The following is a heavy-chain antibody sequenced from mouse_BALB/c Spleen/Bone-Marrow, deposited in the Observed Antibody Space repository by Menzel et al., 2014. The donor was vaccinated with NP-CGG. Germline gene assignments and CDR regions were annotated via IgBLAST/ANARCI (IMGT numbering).Heavy chain of an antibody. J-gene: IGHJ2*01. CDR1: GFDFSRYW. CDR3: ARQGYYGKGDY. Sequence: EVQLQESGGGLVQPGGSLKLSCAASGFDFSRYWMSWVRQAPGKGLERIGEINPDSSTINYTPSLKDKFIISRDNAKNTLYLQMSKVRSEDTALYYCARQGYYGKGDYWGQGTTLTVSS. CDR2: INPDSSTI. V-gene: IGHV4-1*02. D-gene: IGHD2-1*01.